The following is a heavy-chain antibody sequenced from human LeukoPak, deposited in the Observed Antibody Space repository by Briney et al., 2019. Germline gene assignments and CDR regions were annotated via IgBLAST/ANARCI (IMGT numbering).Heavy chain of an antibody. Sequence: SGGSLRLSCAASGFTFSSYSMNWVRQAPGKGLEWVSAISGSGGSTYYADSVKGRFTISRDNSKNTLYLQMNSLRAEDTAVYYCAKGRLGGSRGLDYWGQGTLVTVSS. CDR1: GFTFSSYS. V-gene: IGHV3-23*01. CDR2: ISGSGGST. J-gene: IGHJ4*02. D-gene: IGHD3-10*01. CDR3: AKGRLGGSRGLDY.